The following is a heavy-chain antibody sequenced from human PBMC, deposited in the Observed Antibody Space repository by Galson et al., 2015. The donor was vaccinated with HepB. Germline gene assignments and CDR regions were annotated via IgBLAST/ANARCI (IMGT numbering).Heavy chain of an antibody. V-gene: IGHV3-23*01. Sequence: SLRLSCAASGFTFSSYAMSWVRQAPGKGLEWVSAISGSGGSTYYADSVKGRFTISRDNSKNTLYLQMNSLRAEDTAVYYCAKGALVHVDTAIPVFDYWGQGTLVTVSS. D-gene: IGHD5-18*01. CDR2: ISGSGGST. CDR1: GFTFSSYA. CDR3: AKGALVHVDTAIPVFDY. J-gene: IGHJ4*02.